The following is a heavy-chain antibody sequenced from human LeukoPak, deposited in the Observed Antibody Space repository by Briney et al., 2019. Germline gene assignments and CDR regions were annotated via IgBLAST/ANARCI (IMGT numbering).Heavy chain of an antibody. CDR1: GGSFSGYY. Sequence: PSETLSLTCAVYGGSFSGYYWSWIRQPPGKGLECIGYIRYSGSANYNPSLRSRVTTSIDTSKNQFFLKLSSVTAADTAVYHCARRVYDSRGHYFDYWGQGTLDIVPS. D-gene: IGHD3-22*01. CDR2: IRYSGSA. CDR3: ARRVYDSRGHYFDY. J-gene: IGHJ4*02. V-gene: IGHV4-59*08.